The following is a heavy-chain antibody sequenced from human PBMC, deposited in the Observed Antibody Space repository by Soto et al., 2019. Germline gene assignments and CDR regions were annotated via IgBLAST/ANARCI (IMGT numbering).Heavy chain of an antibody. V-gene: IGHV3-48*01. CDR1: GFTFSSYS. D-gene: IGHD3-22*01. CDR3: AREGDSSGWYNWFDP. CDR2: ISSSSSTI. J-gene: IGHJ5*02. Sequence: GGSLRLSCAASGFTFSSYSMNWVRQAPGKGLEWISYISSSSSTIYYADSVKGRFTISRDNAKNSLYLQMNSLRAEDTAVYYCAREGDSSGWYNWFDPWGQGTLVTVSS.